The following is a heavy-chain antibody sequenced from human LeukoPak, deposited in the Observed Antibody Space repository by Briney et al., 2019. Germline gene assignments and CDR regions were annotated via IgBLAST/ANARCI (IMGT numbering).Heavy chain of an antibody. V-gene: IGHV4-34*01. CDR2: INHSGST. CDR3: ARSRRYYGSGSYYTRTPIFDY. Sequence: SETLSLTCAVSGGSISSYYWSWIRQPPGKGLEWIGEINHSGSTNYNPSLKSRVTISVDTSKNQFSLKLSSVTAADTAVYYCARSRRYYGSGSYYTRTPIFDYWGQGTLVTVSS. J-gene: IGHJ4*02. CDR1: GGSISSYY. D-gene: IGHD3-10*01.